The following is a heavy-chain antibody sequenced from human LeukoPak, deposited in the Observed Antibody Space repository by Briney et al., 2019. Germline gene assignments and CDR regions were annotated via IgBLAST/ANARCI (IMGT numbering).Heavy chain of an antibody. V-gene: IGHV4-30-2*01. Sequence: SETLSLTCSVSGGSISSGGYYWSWIRQPPGKGLEWIGYIYHSGSTYYNPSLKSRVTISVDRSKNQFSLKLSSVTAADTAVYYCARACIAVAGTRYYYYMDVWGKGTTVTVSS. CDR1: GGSISSGGYY. CDR3: ARACIAVAGTRYYYYMDV. J-gene: IGHJ6*03. D-gene: IGHD6-19*01. CDR2: IYHSGST.